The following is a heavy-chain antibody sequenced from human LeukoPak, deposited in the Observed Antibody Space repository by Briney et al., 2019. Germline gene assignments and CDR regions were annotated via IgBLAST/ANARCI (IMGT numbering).Heavy chain of an antibody. CDR1: GFTFSSYG. CDR2: IRYDGSNK. CDR3: AKGIIVGGWATEYYFDY. Sequence: PGGSLRLSCAASGFTFSSYGMHWVRQAPGKGLEWVAFIRYDGSNKYYADSVKGRFTISRDNSKNTLYLQMNSLRAEDTAVYYCAKGIIVGGWATEYYFDYWGQGTLVTVSS. J-gene: IGHJ4*02. V-gene: IGHV3-30*02. D-gene: IGHD1-26*01.